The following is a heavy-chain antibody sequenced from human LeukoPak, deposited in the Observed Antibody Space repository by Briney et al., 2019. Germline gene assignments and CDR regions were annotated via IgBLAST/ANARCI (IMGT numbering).Heavy chain of an antibody. V-gene: IGHV4-39*06. CDR3: ARVAQQYGRLDYFDY. CDR1: GGSISSSSYY. CDR2: IYYSGST. D-gene: IGHD6-13*01. J-gene: IGHJ4*02. Sequence: SETLSLTCTVSGGSISSSSYYWGWIRQPPGKGLEWIGSIYYSGSTYYNPSLKSRVTISVDTSKNQFPLKLSSVTAADTAVYYCARVAQQYGRLDYFDYWGQGTLVTVSS.